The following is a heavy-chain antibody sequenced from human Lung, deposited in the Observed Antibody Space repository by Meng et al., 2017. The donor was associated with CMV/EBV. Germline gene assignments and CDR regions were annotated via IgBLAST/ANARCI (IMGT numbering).Heavy chain of an antibody. D-gene: IGHD6-13*01. CDR2: IYSGGST. CDR1: GFTVSSKY. CDR3: VRAMTLALAGVPSEFDP. V-gene: IGHV3-66*02. Sequence: LTCAASGFTVSSKYMRWVRQAPGKGLEWVSVIYSGGSTYYAYPVKGRFTISRGNSKNTLYLQMNILRAEDTAVYYCVRAMTLALAGVPSEFDPWGQGXLVTVSS. J-gene: IGHJ5*02.